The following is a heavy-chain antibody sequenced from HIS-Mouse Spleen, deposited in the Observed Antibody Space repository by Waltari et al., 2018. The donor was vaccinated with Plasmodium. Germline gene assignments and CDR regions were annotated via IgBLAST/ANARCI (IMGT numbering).Heavy chain of an antibody. CDR1: GSTFSRYW. V-gene: IGHV3-7*01. D-gene: IGHD6-13*01. Sequence: EVQLVESGGGLVKPGGSLRLPCAASGSTFSRYWMSWVRQAPGKGREWVANIKQEGSEKYYVDSVKGRFTISRDNAKNSLYLQMNSLRAEDTAVYYCASSWYWYFDLWGRGTLVTVSS. J-gene: IGHJ2*01. CDR3: ASSWYWYFDL. CDR2: IKQEGSEK.